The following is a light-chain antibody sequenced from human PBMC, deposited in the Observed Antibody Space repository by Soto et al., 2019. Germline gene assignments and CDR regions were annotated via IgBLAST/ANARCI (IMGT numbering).Light chain of an antibody. CDR2: GAS. Sequence: EIVLAQSQGTLSLSPGEGATLSCRASRSVPSNFLAWFQQKPGQAPRLLIYGASTRATDIPDRFTGSGSGTDFTLTISRLEPEDFAVYYCQQYGVALWTFGQGNKGDIK. J-gene: IGKJ1*01. V-gene: IGKV3-20*01. CDR1: RSVPSNF. CDR3: QQYGVALWT.